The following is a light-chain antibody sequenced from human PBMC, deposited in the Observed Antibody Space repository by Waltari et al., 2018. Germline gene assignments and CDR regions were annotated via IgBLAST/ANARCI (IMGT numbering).Light chain of an antibody. CDR3: QQYYNSRRA. Sequence: DIVLTQSPDSLALSLGERATINCKSSQSLFYSSNNKNYLAWFQQKVGQPPKVLIYWASTRESGVPDRFSGSGSGTDFTLTISSLQAEDVAVYYCQQYYNSRRAFGQGTKVEIK. CDR1: QSLFYSSNNKNY. V-gene: IGKV4-1*01. CDR2: WAS. J-gene: IGKJ1*01.